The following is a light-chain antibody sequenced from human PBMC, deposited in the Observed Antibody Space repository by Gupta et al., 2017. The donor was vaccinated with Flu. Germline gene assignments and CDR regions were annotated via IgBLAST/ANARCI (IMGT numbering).Light chain of an antibody. V-gene: IGLV7-46*01. CDR1: TGAVTSSHL. CDR2: KSN. CDR3: LLADRFVGL. J-gene: IGLJ3*02. Sequence: AVTQQPPLTVSPGGTPTPTCCSSTGAVTSSHLACWFQQNPGQVPRTLIFKSNKQHPWTRAPFSGSLLGGKAALTVSAAQTRHEADYYCLLADRFVGLLGGGPKVTVL.